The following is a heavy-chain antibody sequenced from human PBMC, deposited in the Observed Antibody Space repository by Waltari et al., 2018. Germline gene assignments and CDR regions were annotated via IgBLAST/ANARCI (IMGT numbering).Heavy chain of an antibody. CDR3: AREALGGTKAFDM. Sequence: QIQIMQSGAEVKKPGASVKVSCQASGYTFTAYYIHWARQAPGHGLEWMGWINSNTGRAECAQSFQGRVTVTRDTSISTVYMELSGLTSDDTAVYYCAREALGGTKAFDMWGQGTMVTVSS. V-gene: IGHV1-2*02. D-gene: IGHD1-7*01. CDR1: GYTFTAYY. J-gene: IGHJ3*02. CDR2: INSNTGRA.